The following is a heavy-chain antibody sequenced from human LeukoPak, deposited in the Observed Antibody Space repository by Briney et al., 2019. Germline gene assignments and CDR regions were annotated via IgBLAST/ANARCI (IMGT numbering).Heavy chain of an antibody. J-gene: IGHJ4*02. V-gene: IGHV3-23*01. CDR1: GFTFSSYW. Sequence: GGSLRLSCAASGFTFSSYWMSWVRQARGKGLEWVSGIGGSGGGTYYADSVKGRFTISRDNSRNTLYLQMNSLRSEDTAVYYCAKAAGVVVATGDSFDFWGQGTLVTVSS. CDR3: AKAAGVVVATGDSFDF. CDR2: IGGSGGGT. D-gene: IGHD3-3*01.